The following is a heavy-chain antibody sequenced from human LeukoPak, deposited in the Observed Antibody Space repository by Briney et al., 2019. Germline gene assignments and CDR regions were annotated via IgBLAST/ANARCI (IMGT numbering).Heavy chain of an antibody. Sequence: ASVRVSCKASGYTFTSYGTSWVRQAPGQGLEWMGWISAYNGNTNYAQKLQGRVTMTTDTSTSTAYMELRSLRSDDTAVYYCARGLPGTYYYDSSGYYHLDYWGQGTLVTVSS. CDR2: ISAYNGNT. CDR3: ARGLPGTYYYDSSGYYHLDY. J-gene: IGHJ4*02. V-gene: IGHV1-18*01. D-gene: IGHD3-22*01. CDR1: GYTFTSYG.